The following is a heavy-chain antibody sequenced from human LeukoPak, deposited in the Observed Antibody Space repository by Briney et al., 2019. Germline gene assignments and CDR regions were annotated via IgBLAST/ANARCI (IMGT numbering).Heavy chain of an antibody. CDR3: ARDPPYYDSSGYYYDY. CDR1: GFTFSTYS. CDR2: ISGSSIYI. Sequence: GGSLRLSCAASGFTFSTYSMNWVRQAPGKGLEWVSSISGSSIYIYYAASVKGPFTISRDTAKNSLYLQMNSLRAEDTAVYYCARDPPYYDSSGYYYDYWGQGTLVTVSS. J-gene: IGHJ4*02. D-gene: IGHD3-22*01. V-gene: IGHV3-21*01.